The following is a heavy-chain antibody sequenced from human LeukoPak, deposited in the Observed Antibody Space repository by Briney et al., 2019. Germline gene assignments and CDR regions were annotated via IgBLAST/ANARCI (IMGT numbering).Heavy chain of an antibody. Sequence: SETLSLTCAVSGGSISSGGYSWSWIRQPPGKGLEWIGYIYHSGSTYYNPSLKSRVTISVDRSKNQFSLKLSSVTAADTAVYYCARASWGYCSGGSCWGYYGMDVWGQGTTVTVSS. CDR2: IYHSGST. CDR3: ARASWGYCSGGSCWGYYGMDV. J-gene: IGHJ6*02. V-gene: IGHV4-30-2*01. CDR1: GGSISSGGYS. D-gene: IGHD2-15*01.